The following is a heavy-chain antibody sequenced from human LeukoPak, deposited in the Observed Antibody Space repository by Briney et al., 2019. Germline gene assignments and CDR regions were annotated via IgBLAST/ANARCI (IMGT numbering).Heavy chain of an antibody. V-gene: IGHV4-38-2*02. Sequence: NPSETLSLTCTVSGYSISSGYYWGWIRQPPGKGLEWIGSIYHSGSTYYNPSLKSRVTISVDTSKNQFSLKLSSVTAADTAVYYCARGNWFDPWGQGTLVTVSS. CDR1: GYSISSGYY. CDR2: IYHSGST. CDR3: ARGNWFDP. J-gene: IGHJ5*02.